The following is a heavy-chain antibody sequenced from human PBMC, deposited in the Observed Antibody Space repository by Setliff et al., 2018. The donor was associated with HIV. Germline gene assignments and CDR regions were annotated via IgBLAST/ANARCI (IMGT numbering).Heavy chain of an antibody. V-gene: IGHV4-61*09. D-gene: IGHD1-1*01. Sequence: SETLSLTCTVSGDSINSGSYYWTWIRQPAGKGLEWIGHLFPGGSPNYNPSLKSRVAISVDTSKNQFSMRLNSVTAADTAVYYCARSSPYNRNWPVDFWGQGTLVTVSS. J-gene: IGHJ4*02. CDR3: ARSSPYNRNWPVDF. CDR2: LFPGGSP. CDR1: GDSINSGSYY.